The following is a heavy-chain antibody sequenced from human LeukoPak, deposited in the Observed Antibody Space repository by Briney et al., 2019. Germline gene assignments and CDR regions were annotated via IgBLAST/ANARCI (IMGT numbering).Heavy chain of an antibody. D-gene: IGHD3-22*01. J-gene: IGHJ4*02. CDR3: ARDTPFPTYYYDSSGSGY. Sequence: GGSLRLSCAASGFTFSSYSMNWVRQAPGKGPEWVSYISSSSSTIYYADSVKGRFTISRDNAKNSLYLQMNSLRAKDTAVYYCARDTPFPTYYYDSSGSGYWGQGTLVTVSS. CDR1: GFTFSSYS. CDR2: ISSSSSTI. V-gene: IGHV3-48*04.